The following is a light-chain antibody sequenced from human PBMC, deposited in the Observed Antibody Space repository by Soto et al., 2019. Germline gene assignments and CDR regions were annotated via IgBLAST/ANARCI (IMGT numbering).Light chain of an antibody. J-gene: IGLJ2*01. V-gene: IGLV2-14*03. CDR2: DVS. CDR3: SSDGSSSTLVV. CDR1: SSDVGAYNS. Sequence: QSVLTQPASVSGSPGQSITISCTGTSSDVGAYNSVSWYQQHPGKAPKLMIYDVSDRPSGIPNRFSGSKSGNTASLTISGLQAEDEADYYCSSDGSSSTLVVFGGGTKLTVL.